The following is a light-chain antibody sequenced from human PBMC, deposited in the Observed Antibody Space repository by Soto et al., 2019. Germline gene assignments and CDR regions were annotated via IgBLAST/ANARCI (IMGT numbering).Light chain of an antibody. CDR2: AAS. J-gene: IGKJ3*01. Sequence: AIQMTQSPASLSASVGDRVTITCRASRDIRNHLAWYQQKPGKAPKLMIYAASTLQNGVPSRFSGSGFGTDFTLSISTLQPEDFATYYCLQDHNYLTFGPGTKVD. CDR1: RDIRNH. CDR3: LQDHNYLT. V-gene: IGKV1-6*01.